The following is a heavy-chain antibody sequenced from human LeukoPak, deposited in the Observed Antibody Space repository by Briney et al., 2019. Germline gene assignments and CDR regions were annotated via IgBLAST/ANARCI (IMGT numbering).Heavy chain of an antibody. D-gene: IGHD3-10*01. Sequence: GGSLRLSCAASGFTFSSYEMNWVRQAPGKGLEWVSYISSSGSTIYYADSVKGRFTVSRDNAKNSLYLQMNSLRAEDTAVYYCAGRWFGELIDYWGQGTLVTVSS. J-gene: IGHJ4*02. V-gene: IGHV3-48*03. CDR3: AGRWFGELIDY. CDR1: GFTFSSYE. CDR2: ISSSGSTI.